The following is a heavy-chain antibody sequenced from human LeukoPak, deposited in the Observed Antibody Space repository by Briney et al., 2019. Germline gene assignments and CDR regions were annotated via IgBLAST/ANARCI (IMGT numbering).Heavy chain of an antibody. Sequence: SETLSLICTVSGGSIGTYYWMWIRQPPGKGLEWIGCTHYSGSTNYNPSLKSRVTMSVDTSKNLFSLKLSSVTAADSAVYYCARGDMMLRGVIDEIDPWGQGTLVTVSS. D-gene: IGHD3-10*01. CDR1: GGSIGTYY. CDR3: ARGDMMLRGVIDEIDP. V-gene: IGHV4-59*01. CDR2: THYSGST. J-gene: IGHJ5*02.